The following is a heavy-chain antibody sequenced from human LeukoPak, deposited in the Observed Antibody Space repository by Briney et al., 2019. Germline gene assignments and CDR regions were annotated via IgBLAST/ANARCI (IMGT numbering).Heavy chain of an antibody. CDR3: AKVDYSSSGYYPGDWFDP. CDR2: IRYDGSNK. J-gene: IGHJ5*02. V-gene: IGHV3-30*02. D-gene: IGHD3-22*01. CDR1: GFTFSYYG. Sequence: GGSLRLSCAASGFTFSYYGINWVRQAPGKGLEWVAFIRYDGSNKYYADSVKGRFTISRDNSKNTLYLQMNSLRAEDTAVYYCAKVDYSSSGYYPGDWFDPWGQGTLVTVSS.